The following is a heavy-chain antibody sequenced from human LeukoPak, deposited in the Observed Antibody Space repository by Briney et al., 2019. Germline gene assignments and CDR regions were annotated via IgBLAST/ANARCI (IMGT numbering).Heavy chain of an antibody. Sequence: HTGGSLRLSCAASGFTFSSYAMSWVRQAPGTGLEWVSAISGNGISTYYADSVKGRFTISRDNSKNTLYLQMNSLRAEDTAVYHCAKDTEIGGNWNFDLWGRGTLVTVSS. D-gene: IGHD3-3*01. CDR2: ISGNGIST. J-gene: IGHJ2*01. CDR1: GFTFSSYA. CDR3: AKDTEIGGNWNFDL. V-gene: IGHV3-23*01.